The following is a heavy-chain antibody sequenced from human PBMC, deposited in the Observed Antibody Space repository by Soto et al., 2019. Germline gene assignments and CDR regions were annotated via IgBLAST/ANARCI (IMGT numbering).Heavy chain of an antibody. CDR3: ARGDTSCSCTSCYPFNY. CDR1: GFTFSNYA. V-gene: IGHV3-64*07. Sequence: EVQLVESGGGLVQPGGSLKISCAASGFTFSNYAIHWVRQAPGRGLEYVSAITSDGGNTYYADSVKGRFSITRDNSKNTVYLEMGSLKADDMAVYYCARGDTSCSCTSCYPFNYWGQGTLVTVSS. J-gene: IGHJ4*02. CDR2: ITSDGGNT. D-gene: IGHD2-2*01.